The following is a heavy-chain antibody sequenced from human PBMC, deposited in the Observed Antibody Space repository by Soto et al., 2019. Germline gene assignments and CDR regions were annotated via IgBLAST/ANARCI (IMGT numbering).Heavy chain of an antibody. CDR1: GGSISSGDYY. CDR3: ARSRITMVRGVRAFDY. CDR2: IYYSGST. D-gene: IGHD3-10*01. Sequence: QVQLQESGPGLVKPSQTLSLTCTVSGGSISSGDYYWSWIRQPPGKGLEWIGYIYYSGSTYYNPYRQSRVTISVDTSKIQFALKLSSVTAADTAVYYCARSRITMVRGVRAFDYWGQGTLVTVSS. J-gene: IGHJ4*02. V-gene: IGHV4-30-4*01.